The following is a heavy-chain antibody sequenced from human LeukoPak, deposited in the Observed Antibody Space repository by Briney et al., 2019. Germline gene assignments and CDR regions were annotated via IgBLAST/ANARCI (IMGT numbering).Heavy chain of an antibody. D-gene: IGHD1-26*01. CDR1: GFTFSSYS. CDR2: ISSSSSYI. Sequence: GGSLRLSCAASGFTFSSYSMNWVRQAPGKGLEWVSSISSSSSYIYYADSVKGRFTISRDNAKNSLYLQMNSLRAEDTAVYYCAREASGSYYPRLGYYFDYWGRGTLVTVSS. V-gene: IGHV3-21*01. CDR3: AREASGSYYPRLGYYFDY. J-gene: IGHJ4*02.